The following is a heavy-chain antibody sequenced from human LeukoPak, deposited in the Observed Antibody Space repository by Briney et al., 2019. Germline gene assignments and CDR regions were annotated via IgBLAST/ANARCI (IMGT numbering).Heavy chain of an antibody. V-gene: IGHV3-74*03. D-gene: IGHD3-22*01. J-gene: IGHJ4*02. CDR3: ARVNYDRSGYYRSNYYFDY. CDR2: INTDGSTT. CDR1: EFSFSSYW. Sequence: GGSPRLSCAVSEFSFSSYWMSWVRQAPGKGLVWVSCINTDGSTTTYADSVKGRFTISRDNAKNTLHLQMNSLRAEDTAIYYCARVNYDRSGYYRSNYYFDYWGQGTLVTVSS.